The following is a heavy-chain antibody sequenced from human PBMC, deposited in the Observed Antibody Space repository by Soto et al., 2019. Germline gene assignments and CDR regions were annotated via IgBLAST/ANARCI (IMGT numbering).Heavy chain of an antibody. J-gene: IGHJ4*02. V-gene: IGHV3-13*04. CDR3: ARAIGTTLFDY. CDR1: GFTFSSYD. Sequence: PGGSLRLSCSASGFTFSSYDMHWVRQGTGKGLEWVSAIGTTGDTYYAGSVKGRFTISRENAKNSLYLQMNSLRAGDTAIYFCARAIGTTLFDYWGRETRVTVSS. CDR2: IGTTGDT. D-gene: IGHD1-1*01.